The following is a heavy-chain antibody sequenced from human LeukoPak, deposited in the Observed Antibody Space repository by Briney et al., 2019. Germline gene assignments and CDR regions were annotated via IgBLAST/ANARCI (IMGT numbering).Heavy chain of an antibody. V-gene: IGHV4-59*12. CDR2: IYHSGTT. CDR3: AKDLGSSRPRGDC. J-gene: IGHJ4*02. Sequence: SETLSLTCTVSGGSISSYYWSWIRQPPGKGLEWIGEIYHSGTTNYNSSLKSRVTISVDKSKNQFSLRLTSVTAADTAVYYCAKDLGSSRPRGDCWGQGTLVTVSS. CDR1: GGSISSYY. D-gene: IGHD6-6*01.